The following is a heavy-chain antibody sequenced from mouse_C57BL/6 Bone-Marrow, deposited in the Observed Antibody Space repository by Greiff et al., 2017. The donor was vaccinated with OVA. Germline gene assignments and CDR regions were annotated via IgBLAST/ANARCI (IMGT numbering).Heavy chain of an antibody. CDR3: ARGGLRRVGYFDY. V-gene: IGHV1-52*01. Sequence: VQLQQPGAELVRPGSSVKLSCKASGYTFTSYWMHWVKQRPIQGLEWIGNIDPSDSETHYNQKFKDKATLTVDKYSSTAYMELSSLTSADAAVYYCARGGLRRVGYFDYWGQGTTLTVSS. D-gene: IGHD2-4*01. CDR1: GYTFTSYW. J-gene: IGHJ2*01. CDR2: IDPSDSET.